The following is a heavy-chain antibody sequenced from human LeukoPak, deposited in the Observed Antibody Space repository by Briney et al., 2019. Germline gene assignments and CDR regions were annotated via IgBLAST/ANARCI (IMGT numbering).Heavy chain of an antibody. CDR2: IRGSGDRT. Sequence: PGGSLRLSCAASGFTVSGNYMSWVRQAPGKGLEWVSAIRGSGDRTHYADSVKGRFTISRDNSKNTLYLQMNSLRAEDTAVYYCVKDSKIVGATFRSYHYMDVWGKGTAVTVSS. CDR3: VKDSKIVGATFRSYHYMDV. D-gene: IGHD1-26*01. J-gene: IGHJ6*03. V-gene: IGHV3-23*01. CDR1: GFTVSGNY.